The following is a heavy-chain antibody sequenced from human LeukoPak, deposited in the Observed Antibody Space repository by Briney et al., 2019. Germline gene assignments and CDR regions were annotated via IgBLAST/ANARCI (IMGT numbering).Heavy chain of an antibody. CDR1: GLRFDDYA. CDR2: ISWNNGRI. J-gene: IGHJ4*02. Sequence: PGGSLRLSCVASGLRFDDYAMHWVRQVPGKGLEWVSGISWNNGRIDYADSVKGRFTISRDNAKNSLYLQMNSLTVEDTALYYCTKTRRAVGGYNFDSWGQGTLVTVSS. V-gene: IGHV3-9*01. CDR3: TKTRRAVGGYNFDS. D-gene: IGHD6-19*01.